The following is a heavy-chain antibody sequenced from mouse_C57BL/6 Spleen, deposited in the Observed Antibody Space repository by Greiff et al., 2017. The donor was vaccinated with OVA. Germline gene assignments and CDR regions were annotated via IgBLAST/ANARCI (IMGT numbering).Heavy chain of an antibody. Sequence: VKLQQPGAELVRPGSSVKLSCKASGYTFTSYWMDWVKQRPGQGLEWIGNIYPSDSETHYNQKFKDKAPLTVDKSSSTAYMQLSSLTSEDSAVYYCARRTEYYAMDYWGQGTSVTVSS. CDR3: ARRTEYYAMDY. J-gene: IGHJ4*01. CDR2: IYPSDSET. CDR1: GYTFTSYW. V-gene: IGHV1-61*01.